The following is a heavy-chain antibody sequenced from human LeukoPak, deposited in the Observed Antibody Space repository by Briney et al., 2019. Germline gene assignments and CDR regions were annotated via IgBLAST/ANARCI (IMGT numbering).Heavy chain of an antibody. D-gene: IGHD1-26*01. V-gene: IGHV3-30*18. CDR2: ISYDGSNK. CDR3: AKDLKTSGSYFLRGYYGMDV. CDR1: GFTFSSYG. J-gene: IGHJ6*02. Sequence: QAGGSLRLSCAASGFTFSSYGMHWVRQAPGKGLEWVAVISYDGSNKYYADSVKGRFTISRDNSKNTLYLQMNSLRAEDTAVYYCAKDLKTSGSYFLRGYYGMDVWGQGTTVTVSS.